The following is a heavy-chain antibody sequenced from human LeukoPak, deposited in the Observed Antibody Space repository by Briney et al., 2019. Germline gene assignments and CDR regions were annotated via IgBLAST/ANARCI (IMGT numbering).Heavy chain of an antibody. Sequence: GRSLRLSCAASGFTFDDYAMHWVRQAPGEGLEWVSGISWNSGSIGYADSVKGRFTISRDNAKNSLYLQMNSLRAEDTALYYCAKDSDYYGSGSYYTNWGQGTLVTVSS. J-gene: IGHJ4*02. CDR2: ISWNSGSI. CDR3: AKDSDYYGSGSYYTN. V-gene: IGHV3-9*01. D-gene: IGHD3-10*01. CDR1: GFTFDDYA.